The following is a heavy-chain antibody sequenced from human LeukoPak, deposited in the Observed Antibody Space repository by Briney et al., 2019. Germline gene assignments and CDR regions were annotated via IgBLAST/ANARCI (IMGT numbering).Heavy chain of an antibody. CDR2: IYYSGST. CDR1: GYPISSSYY. CDR3: AREAFSVTWGAFDI. J-gene: IGHJ3*02. Sequence: SETLSLTRTVSGYPISSSYYWGWIRQPPGKGLEWIGSIYYSGSTYYNPSLKSRVTISVDTSKNQFSLKLSSVTAADTAVYYCAREAFSVTWGAFDIWGQGTMVTVSS. V-gene: IGHV4-38-2*02. D-gene: IGHD4-17*01.